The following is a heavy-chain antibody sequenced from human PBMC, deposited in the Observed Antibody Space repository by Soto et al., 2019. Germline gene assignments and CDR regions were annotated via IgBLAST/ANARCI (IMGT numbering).Heavy chain of an antibody. V-gene: IGHV3-11*06. CDR1: GFNFSDHY. J-gene: IGHJ4*02. CDR3: ARHTSGWHYYDY. Sequence: PGGSLRLSCAASGFNFSDHYMNWIRQAPGKGLEWVSYISGSSRYTNFADSVKGRFTIPRDNAKNSLYLQMNSLRAEDTAVYYCARHTSGWHYYDYWGQGTPVTVSS. CDR2: ISGSSRYT. D-gene: IGHD6-19*01.